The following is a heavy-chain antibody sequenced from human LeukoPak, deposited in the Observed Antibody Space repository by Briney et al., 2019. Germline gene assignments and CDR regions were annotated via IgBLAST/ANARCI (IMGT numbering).Heavy chain of an antibody. D-gene: IGHD6-19*01. CDR1: GGSISSYY. CDR3: ARDSYSSGWYDVEGGNWFDP. Sequence: SETLSLTCTVSGGSISSYYWSWIRQPPGKGLEWIGYIYYSGSTNYNPSLKSRVTISVDTSKNQFSLKLSSVTAADTAVYYCARDSYSSGWYDVEGGNWFDPWGQGTLVTVSS. V-gene: IGHV4-59*01. CDR2: IYYSGST. J-gene: IGHJ5*02.